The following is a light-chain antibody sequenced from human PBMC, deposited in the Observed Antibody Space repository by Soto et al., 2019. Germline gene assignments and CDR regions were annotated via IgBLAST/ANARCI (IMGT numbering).Light chain of an antibody. Sequence: DIQMTQSPASLSASVGDRVTITCRASQSISSYLNWYQQKPGKAPKLLIYAASSLQSGVPSRFRGSGSGTEFTLTISSLQPEDFATYYCQQSYSTPWTFGQGTKVEIK. CDR2: AAS. V-gene: IGKV1-39*01. CDR1: QSISSY. CDR3: QQSYSTPWT. J-gene: IGKJ1*01.